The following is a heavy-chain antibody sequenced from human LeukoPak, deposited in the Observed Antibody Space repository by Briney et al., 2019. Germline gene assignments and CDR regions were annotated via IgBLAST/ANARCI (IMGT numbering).Heavy chain of an antibody. CDR3: VREDAHTYYFDF. CDR1: GYTFTSYH. Sequence: ASVQVSCKTSGYTFTSYHMHWVRQAPGQGLEWVAIIKSTGDTTVYAQKFQGRVTETRDTSTSTVYMDLSSLSSKDTAVYYCVREDAHTYYFDFWGPGTLVTVSS. CDR2: IKSTGDTT. V-gene: IGHV1-46*01. D-gene: IGHD2-2*01. J-gene: IGHJ4*02.